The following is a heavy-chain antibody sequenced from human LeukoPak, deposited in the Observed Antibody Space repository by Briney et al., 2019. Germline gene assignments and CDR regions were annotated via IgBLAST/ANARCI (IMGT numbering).Heavy chain of an antibody. Sequence: PSETLSLTCSVSGGSISSNSYFWGWIRQPPGKGLEWIGSIYYSGSTYYNPSLKSRVTISVDTSKNQFSLKLSSVAAADTAVYYCASLMVYSSLNYVVDYWGQGTLVTVSS. V-gene: IGHV4-39*07. D-gene: IGHD6-13*01. CDR1: GGSISSNSYF. CDR2: IYYSGST. CDR3: ASLMVYSSLNYVVDY. J-gene: IGHJ4*02.